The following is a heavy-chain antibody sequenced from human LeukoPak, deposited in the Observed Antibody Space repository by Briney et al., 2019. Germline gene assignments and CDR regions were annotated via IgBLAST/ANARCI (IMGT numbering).Heavy chain of an antibody. D-gene: IGHD3-9*01. Sequence: GASVKVSCKASGGTFSSYAISWARQAPGQGLGWMGGIIPIFGTANYAQKFQGRVTITADESTSTAYMELSSLRSEDTAVYYCARTYDILTGYTPDTYYYYYYMDVWGKGTTVTVSS. CDR3: ARTYDILTGYTPDTYYYYYYMDV. V-gene: IGHV1-69*13. CDR2: IIPIFGTA. CDR1: GGTFSSYA. J-gene: IGHJ6*03.